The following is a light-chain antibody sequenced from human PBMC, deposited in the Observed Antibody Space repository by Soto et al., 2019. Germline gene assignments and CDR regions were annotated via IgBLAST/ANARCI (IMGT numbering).Light chain of an antibody. CDR1: ESISNW. Sequence: IQLTQSPTTLPASVGDRVTLTCRASESISNWLAWYQQRPGTAPKLLIYHASILETAVPSRFSGNGSGTEFILTISSLQPGDFATYFCQQYRIYSFGQGSRVEIK. J-gene: IGKJ1*01. CDR3: QQYRIYS. V-gene: IGKV1-5*01. CDR2: HAS.